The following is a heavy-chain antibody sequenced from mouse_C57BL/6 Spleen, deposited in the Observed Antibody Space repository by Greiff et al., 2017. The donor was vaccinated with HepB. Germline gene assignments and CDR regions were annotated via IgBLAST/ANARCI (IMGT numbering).Heavy chain of an antibody. V-gene: IGHV1-82*01. J-gene: IGHJ2*01. CDR2: IYPGDGDT. CDR3: ARSENYYGSSFDY. D-gene: IGHD1-1*01. Sequence: QVQLKQSGPELVKPGASVKISCKASGYAFSSSWMNWVKQRPGKGLEWIGRIYPGDGDTNYNGKFKGKATLTADKSSSTAYMQLSSLTSEDSAVYFCARSENYYGSSFDYWGQGTTLTVSS. CDR1: GYAFSSSW.